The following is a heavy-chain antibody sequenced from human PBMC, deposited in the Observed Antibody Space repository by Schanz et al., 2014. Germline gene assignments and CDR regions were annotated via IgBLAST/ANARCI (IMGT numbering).Heavy chain of an antibody. CDR1: GGSISSGAYS. V-gene: IGHV4-30-4*07. CDR2: IYSSGST. CDR3: ARDRGMTTSDYYYGMDV. D-gene: IGHD4-17*01. Sequence: QVQLQESGPRLVKPSQTLSLTCTVSGGSISSGAYSWSWIRQPPGKRPEWIGYIYSSGSTYYNPSLKSRVPMSIDTSKNHFSRKLTSVTAADTAVYYCARDRGMTTSDYYYGMDVWGQGTTVTVSS. J-gene: IGHJ6*02.